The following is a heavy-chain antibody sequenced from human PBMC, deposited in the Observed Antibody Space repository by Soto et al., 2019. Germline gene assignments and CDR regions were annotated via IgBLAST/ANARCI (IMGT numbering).Heavy chain of an antibody. CDR3: ARGSKYSYPGSRIFDF. CDR1: GLTFGSRA. Sequence: EVQLLESGGDLIQPGGSLRLSCVASGLTFGSRAMSWFRQAPGEGLEWGSTLTDTGGDAKYADSVRGRFTISRDNSKKTIYLQMSSHRADDSAVYFCARGSKYSYPGSRIFDFWGRGTLVTVSS. D-gene: IGHD3-10*01. CDR2: LTDTGGDA. J-gene: IGHJ4*02. V-gene: IGHV3-23*01.